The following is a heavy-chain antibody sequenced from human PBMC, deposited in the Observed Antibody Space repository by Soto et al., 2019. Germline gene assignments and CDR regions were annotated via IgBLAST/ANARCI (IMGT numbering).Heavy chain of an antibody. V-gene: IGHV1-8*01. D-gene: IGHD2-2*01. CDR2: MNPNSGNT. J-gene: IGHJ6*03. Sequence: QVPLVQSGAEVKKPGASVKVSCKASGYTFTSYDINWVRQATGQGLEWMGWMNPNSGNTGYAQKFQGRVTMTRNTSISTAYMELSSLRSEDTAVYYCARGLSASCSSTSCYATYYYYYMDVWGKGTTVTVSS. CDR1: GYTFTSYD. CDR3: ARGLSASCSSTSCYATYYYYYMDV.